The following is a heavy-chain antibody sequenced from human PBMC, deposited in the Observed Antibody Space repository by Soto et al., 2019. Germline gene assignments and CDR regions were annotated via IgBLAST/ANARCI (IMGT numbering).Heavy chain of an antibody. V-gene: IGHV3-11*05. CDR1: GFTFGDSY. J-gene: IGHJ4*01. CDR3: AKDIREYSSGWTYFDY. CDR2: ISPGSRYP. Sequence: PGGSLRLSCAGSGFTFGDSYMSWIRQAPGKGLEWLSYISPGSRYPAYADSVKGRFTISRDNAKNSLYLQMNSLRPEDTALYYCAKDIREYSSGWTYFDYWGHGTLVTVSS. D-gene: IGHD6-19*01.